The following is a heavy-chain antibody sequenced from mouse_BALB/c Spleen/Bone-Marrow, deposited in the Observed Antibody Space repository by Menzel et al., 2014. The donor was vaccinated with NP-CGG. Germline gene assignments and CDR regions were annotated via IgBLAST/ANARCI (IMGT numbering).Heavy chain of an antibody. J-gene: IGHJ4*01. CDR1: GFTFSSHA. CDR2: ISSGGST. CDR3: VYGNYSYYYAMDF. V-gene: IGHV5-6-5*01. Sequence: EVKVVESGGGLVKPGGSLKLSCAASGFTFSSHAMSWVRQTPEKRLEWVASISSGGSTFYPDSVKGRFTISRENARNILYLQMSSLRSEDTAMYYCVYGNYSYYYAMDFWGQGTSVTVSS. D-gene: IGHD2-1*01.